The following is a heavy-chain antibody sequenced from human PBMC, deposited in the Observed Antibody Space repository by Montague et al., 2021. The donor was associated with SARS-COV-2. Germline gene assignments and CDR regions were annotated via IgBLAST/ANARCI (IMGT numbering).Heavy chain of an antibody. D-gene: IGHD3-10*01. J-gene: IGHJ4*02. CDR1: SGSIISSGYY. Sequence: ETLSLTCSVSSGSIISSGYYWGWIRQPPGKELEWIGNIYYSGTTYYNPSLQSRGTISVDTSKNHLSLGLSSVTAADTAVYFCARGVIRGVTTPFDYWGQGGQVTVSS. CDR2: IYYSGTT. V-gene: IGHV4-39*02. CDR3: ARGVIRGVTTPFDY.